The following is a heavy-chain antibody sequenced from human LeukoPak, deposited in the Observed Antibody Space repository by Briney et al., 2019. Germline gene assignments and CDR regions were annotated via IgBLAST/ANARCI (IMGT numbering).Heavy chain of an antibody. CDR1: GFRFIDYS. D-gene: IGHD2-2*01. J-gene: IGHJ6*02. CDR3: VKDRPCETCMPMDA. CDR2: LGRSGEYK. V-gene: IGHV3-23*01. Sequence: PGGSLRLSCAASGFRFIDYSMSWVRQAPGKGLEWVAGLGRSGEYKYYADSVKGRFTISRDNSKDTVSLQMNSLRAEDSAIYFCVKDRPCETCMPMDAWGQGTTVTVSS.